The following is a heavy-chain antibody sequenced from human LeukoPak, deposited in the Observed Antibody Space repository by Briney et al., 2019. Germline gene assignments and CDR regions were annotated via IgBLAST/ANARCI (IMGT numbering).Heavy chain of an antibody. J-gene: IGHJ5*02. CDR3: ARELCGVYYYDSSGYRNWFDP. Sequence: TASETLSLTCTVSGGSISSYYWSWIRQPPGKGLEWIGYIYYSGSTNYNPSLKSRVTISVDTSKNQFSLKLSSVTAADTAVYYCARELCGVYYYDSSGYRNWFDPWGQGTLVTVSS. D-gene: IGHD3-22*01. V-gene: IGHV4-59*12. CDR1: GGSISSYY. CDR2: IYYSGST.